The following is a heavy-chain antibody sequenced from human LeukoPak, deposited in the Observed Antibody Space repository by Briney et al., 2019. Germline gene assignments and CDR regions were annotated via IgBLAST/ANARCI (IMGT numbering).Heavy chain of an antibody. Sequence: ASVKVSCKASGGTFSSYAISWVRQAPGQGLEWMGRIIPILGIANYAQKFQGRVTITADKSTSTAYMELSSLRSEDTAVYYCASLDDWLLNPMDVWGQGTSVTVSS. V-gene: IGHV1-69*04. J-gene: IGHJ6*02. CDR2: IIPILGIA. D-gene: IGHD3/OR15-3a*01. CDR1: GGTFSSYA. CDR3: ASLDDWLLNPMDV.